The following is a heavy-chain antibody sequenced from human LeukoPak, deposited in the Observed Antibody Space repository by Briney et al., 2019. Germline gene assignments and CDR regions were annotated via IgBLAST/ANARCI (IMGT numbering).Heavy chain of an antibody. Sequence: GASVKVSCKASGYTFTNYYMYWVRQAPGQGLEWMGIIDPSGGSTSYAQEFQGRVTMTRDTSTTTVYMDLSSLRSEDTAVYYCARGGGGFVYWGQGTLVTVSS. V-gene: IGHV1-46*01. D-gene: IGHD4-23*01. CDR2: IDPSGGST. J-gene: IGHJ4*02. CDR1: GYTFTNYY. CDR3: ARGGGGFVY.